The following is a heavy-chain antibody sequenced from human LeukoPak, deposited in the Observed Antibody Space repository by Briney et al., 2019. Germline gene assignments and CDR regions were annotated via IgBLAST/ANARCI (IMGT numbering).Heavy chain of an antibody. CDR2: IIPIFGTA. J-gene: IGHJ4*02. Sequence: SVKVSCKASGGTFSSYAISWVRQAPGQGLEWMGGIIPIFGTANYAQKFQGRVTITADKSTSTAYMELSSLRSEDTAVYYCARGPYLGATLYYYFDYWGQGTLVTVSS. D-gene: IGHD1-26*01. CDR1: GGTFSSYA. CDR3: ARGPYLGATLYYYFDY. V-gene: IGHV1-69*06.